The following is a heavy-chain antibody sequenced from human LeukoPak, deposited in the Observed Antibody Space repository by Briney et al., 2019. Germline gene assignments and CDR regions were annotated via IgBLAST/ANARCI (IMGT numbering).Heavy chain of an antibody. CDR2: INPNSGAT. V-gene: IGHV1-2*02. D-gene: IGHD6-13*01. CDR3: ARDSSSWYGGWFDP. Sequence: ASVKVSCKASGYTFTGYYIHWVRQAPGQGLEWMGWINPNSGATNYAQKFQGRVTMTRDTSISTAYMELSRLRSDDTAVYYCARDSSSWYGGWFDPWGQGTLVTVSS. J-gene: IGHJ5*02. CDR1: GYTFTGYY.